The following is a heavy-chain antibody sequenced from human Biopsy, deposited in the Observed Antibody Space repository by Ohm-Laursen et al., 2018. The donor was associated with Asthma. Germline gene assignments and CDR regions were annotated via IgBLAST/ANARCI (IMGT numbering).Heavy chain of an antibody. CDR3: AKSADYYDSTDYLDF. V-gene: IGHV3-21*04. Sequence: SLRLSCTASGFTFSHCNMNWVRQAPGKGLEWVSSITDTSRYIKYADSVKGRFTISRDNAKNSLYLQMQSLRPEDTAFYYCAKSADYYDSTDYLDFWGRGTLVTVSS. D-gene: IGHD3-22*01. CDR1: GFTFSHCN. J-gene: IGHJ4*01. CDR2: ITDTSRYI.